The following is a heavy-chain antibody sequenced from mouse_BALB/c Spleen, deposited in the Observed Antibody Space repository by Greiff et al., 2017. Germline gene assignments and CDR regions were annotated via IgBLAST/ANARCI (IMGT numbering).Heavy chain of an antibody. CDR1: GFSLSTSGMS. CDR2: IWWNDDK. Sequence: QVTLKECGPGILQPSQTLSLTCSFSGFSLSTSGMSVGWIRQPSGKGLEWLAHIWWNDDKYYNPALKSRLTISKDTSNNQVFLKIASVVTADTATYYCARIEDGITTYWGQGTLVTVSA. J-gene: IGHJ3*01. D-gene: IGHD1-1*01. CDR3: ARIEDGITTY. V-gene: IGHV8-8*01.